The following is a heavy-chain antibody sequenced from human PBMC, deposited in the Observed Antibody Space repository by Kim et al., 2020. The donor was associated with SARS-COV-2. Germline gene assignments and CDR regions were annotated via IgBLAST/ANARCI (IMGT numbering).Heavy chain of an antibody. CDR1: GYSFTSYW. CDR2: IYPGDSDT. Sequence: GESLKISCKGSGYSFTSYWIGWVRQMPGKGLEWMGIIYPGDSDTRYSPSFQGQVTISADKSISTAYLQWSSLKASDTAMYYCARGSGLLRFLEWLDGWDYWGQGTLVTVSS. D-gene: IGHD3-3*01. CDR3: ARGSGLLRFLEWLDGWDY. V-gene: IGHV5-51*01. J-gene: IGHJ4*02.